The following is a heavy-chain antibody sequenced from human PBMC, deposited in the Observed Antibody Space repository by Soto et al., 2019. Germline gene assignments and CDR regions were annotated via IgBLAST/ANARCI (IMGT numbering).Heavy chain of an antibody. J-gene: IGHJ5*02. CDR2: IYYGGTT. Sequence: QVQLQESGPGLVKPSETLSLTCNVSGDYVSSGNYYWTWIRQPPGKGPEWIGYIYYGGTTNYNPPLKSRVTISLDTSKNQFSLKLSSVTATDTAVYYCARIPVDTYMIYWSDTWGQGTLVTVSS. V-gene: IGHV4-61*01. CDR3: ARIPVDTYMIYWSDT. CDR1: GDYVSSGNYY. D-gene: IGHD5-18*01.